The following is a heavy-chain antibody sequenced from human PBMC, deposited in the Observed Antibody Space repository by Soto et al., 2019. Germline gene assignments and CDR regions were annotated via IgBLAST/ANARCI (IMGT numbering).Heavy chain of an antibody. Sequence: QVQLVESGGGVVQPGRSLRLSCAASGFTFSSHGMHWVRQAPGKGLEWVAVISYDGSNKYYADSVKGRFTISRDNSKNTLYLQMNSLRAEDTAVYYCAKDSWGWKRPDYWGQGTLVTVSS. CDR2: ISYDGSNK. D-gene: IGHD3-16*01. CDR3: AKDSWGWKRPDY. J-gene: IGHJ4*02. V-gene: IGHV3-30*18. CDR1: GFTFSSHG.